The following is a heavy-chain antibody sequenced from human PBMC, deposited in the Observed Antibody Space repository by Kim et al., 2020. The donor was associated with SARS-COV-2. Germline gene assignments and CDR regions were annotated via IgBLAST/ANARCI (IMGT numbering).Heavy chain of an antibody. Sequence: NYNPSLQGHVTISADKSISTAYLQWSSLKASDTAMYYCARQASGMDVWGQGTTVTVSS. V-gene: IGHV5-10-1*01. J-gene: IGHJ6*02. CDR3: ARQASGMDV.